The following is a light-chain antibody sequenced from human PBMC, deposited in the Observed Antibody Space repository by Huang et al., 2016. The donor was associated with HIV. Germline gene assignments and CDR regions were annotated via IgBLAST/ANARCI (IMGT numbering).Light chain of an antibody. V-gene: IGKV1-8*01. CDR2: AAS. Sequence: AIRITQSPSSLSASTGDRVTITCRASQGISSYLAWYQQEPGRAPRLLIYAASTLQSGVPSRFSGSGSGADFTLTISGLQSEDFATYYWQQYYTYPRTFGQGTKLEIK. CDR3: QQYYTYPRT. CDR1: QGISSY. J-gene: IGKJ1*01.